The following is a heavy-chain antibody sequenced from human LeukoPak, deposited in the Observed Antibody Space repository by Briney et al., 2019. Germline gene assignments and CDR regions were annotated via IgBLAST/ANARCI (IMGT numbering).Heavy chain of an antibody. D-gene: IGHD2-2*01. CDR3: ARPRSITNNWFDP. V-gene: IGHV1-2*02. CDR2: INPNSGGT. CDR1: GYTFTGYY. J-gene: IGHJ5*02. Sequence: GASVKVSCKASGYTFTGYYMHWVRQAPGQGLKWMGWINPNSGGTNYAQKFQGRVTMTRDTSISTAYMELSRLRSDDTAVYYCARPRSITNNWFDPWGQGTLVTVSS.